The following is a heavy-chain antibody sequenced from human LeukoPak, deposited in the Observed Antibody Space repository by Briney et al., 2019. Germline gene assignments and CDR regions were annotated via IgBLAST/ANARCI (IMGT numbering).Heavy chain of an antibody. D-gene: IGHD5-18*01. CDR3: ARGGGEYSVSFDY. V-gene: IGHV1-69*01. Sequence: KFQGRVTITADESTSTAYMELSSLRSEDTAVYYCARGGGEYSVSFDYWDQGTLVTVSS. J-gene: IGHJ4*02.